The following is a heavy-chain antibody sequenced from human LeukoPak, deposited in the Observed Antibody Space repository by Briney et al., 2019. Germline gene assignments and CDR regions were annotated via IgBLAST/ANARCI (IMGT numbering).Heavy chain of an antibody. CDR2: IKQDGSAK. CDR1: GFSLSSYW. Sequence: GGSLRLSCAASGFSLSSYWISWVRQAPVKGLEWVANIKQDGSAKYYVDSVKGRFTISRDNAKNSVHLQMNSLRAEDTAVYYCARRRLKGKYGDDSYWYFDLWGRGTLVTVSS. D-gene: IGHD4-17*01. J-gene: IGHJ2*01. CDR3: ARRRLKGKYGDDSYWYFDL. V-gene: IGHV3-7*01.